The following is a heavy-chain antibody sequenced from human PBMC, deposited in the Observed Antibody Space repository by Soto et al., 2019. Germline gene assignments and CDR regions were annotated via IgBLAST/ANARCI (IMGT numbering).Heavy chain of an antibody. CDR2: MNPNSGNT. D-gene: IGHD3-3*01. Sequence: QVQLVQSGAEVKKPGASVKVSCKASGYTFTSYDINWVRQATGQGLEWMGWMNPNSGNTGYAQKFHARVTMTRNTSISTAYMELSSLRSEDTAVYYCASPARNYDFWSGYSFDIWGQGTMVTVSS. CDR3: ASPARNYDFWSGYSFDI. J-gene: IGHJ3*02. V-gene: IGHV1-8*01. CDR1: GYTFTSYD.